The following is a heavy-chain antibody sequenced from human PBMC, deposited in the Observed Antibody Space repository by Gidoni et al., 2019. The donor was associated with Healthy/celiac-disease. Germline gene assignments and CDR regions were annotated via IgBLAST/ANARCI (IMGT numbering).Heavy chain of an antibody. Sequence: QVQLQQWGAGLLKPSETLSLTCAVYGGSFSGYYWTWIRQPPGKGLEWIGEINHSGSTNYNPSLKSRVTISVDTSKNQFSLKLSSVTAADTAVYYCARGQWLAHFDYWGQGTLVTVSS. CDR2: INHSGST. J-gene: IGHJ4*02. D-gene: IGHD6-19*01. CDR3: ARGQWLAHFDY. CDR1: GGSFSGYY. V-gene: IGHV4-34*01.